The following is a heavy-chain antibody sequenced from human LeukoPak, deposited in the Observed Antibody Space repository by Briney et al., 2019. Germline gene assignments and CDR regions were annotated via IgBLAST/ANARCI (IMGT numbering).Heavy chain of an antibody. V-gene: IGHV4-34*01. J-gene: IGHJ2*01. CDR1: GGSFSGYY. CDR3: ARVRRYDFWSGPRTPGYWYFDL. CDR2: INHSGST. Sequence: PSETLSLTCAVYGGSFSGYYWSWIRQPPGKGLEWIGEINHSGSTNYNPSLKSRVTISVDTSKNQFSLKLSSVTAADTAVYYCARVRRYDFWSGPRTPGYWYFDLWGRGTLVTVSS. D-gene: IGHD3-3*01.